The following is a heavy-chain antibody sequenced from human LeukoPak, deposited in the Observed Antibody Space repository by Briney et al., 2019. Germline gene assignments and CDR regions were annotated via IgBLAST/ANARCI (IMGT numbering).Heavy chain of an antibody. CDR3: ARSTITYYYDSSGYHFDY. Sequence: PGGSLRLSCAASGFTFSSYSMNWVRQAPGKGLEWVSSISSSSYIYYADSVKGRFTISRDNAKNSLYLQMNSLRAEDTAVYYCARSTITYYYDSSGYHFDYWGQGTLVTVSS. CDR1: GFTFSSYS. J-gene: IGHJ4*02. D-gene: IGHD3-22*01. V-gene: IGHV3-21*01. CDR2: ISSSSYI.